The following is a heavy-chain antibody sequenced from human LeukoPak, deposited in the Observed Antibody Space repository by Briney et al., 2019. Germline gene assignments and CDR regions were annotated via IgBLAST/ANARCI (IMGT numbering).Heavy chain of an antibody. CDR2: INHSGRT. CDR1: GGPFRGYY. D-gene: IGHD3-22*01. Sequence: SETLSLTCAVYGGPFRGYYWSWIRQPPGKGLEWIGEINHSGRTNYNPALKSRYNISVNTSKNQFCLKLSAATTANTAVYYGARARSNEYSYDSCCLMARQSHFDFWGRGQLVTVSA. V-gene: IGHV4-34*01. CDR3: ARARSNEYSYDSCCLMARQSHFDF. J-gene: IGHJ4*02.